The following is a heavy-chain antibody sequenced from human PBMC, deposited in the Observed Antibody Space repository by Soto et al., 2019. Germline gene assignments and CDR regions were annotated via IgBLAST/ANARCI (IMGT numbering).Heavy chain of an antibody. CDR2: ISYDGSNK. J-gene: IGHJ4*02. V-gene: IGHV3-30*18. CDR1: GFTFSSYA. CDR3: AKDIGQYYYDSSGYYGADY. Sequence: VQLLESGGGLVQPGGSLRLSCAASGFTFSSYAMSWVRQAPGKGLEWVAVISYDGSNKYYADSVKGRFTISRDNSKNTLYLQMNSLRAEDTAVYYCAKDIGQYYYDSSGYYGADYWGQGTLVTVSS. D-gene: IGHD3-22*01.